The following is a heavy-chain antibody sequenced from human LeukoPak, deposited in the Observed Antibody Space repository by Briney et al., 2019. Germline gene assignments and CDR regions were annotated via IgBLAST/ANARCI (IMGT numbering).Heavy chain of an antibody. D-gene: IGHD6-19*01. V-gene: IGHV4-59*01. Sequence: SETLSLTCTVSGGSISSYYWSWIRQPPGKGLEWIGYIYYSGSTNYNPSLKSRVTISVDTSKNQFSLKLSSVTAADTAVYYCARDLDSSGDAFDIWGQGTMVTVSS. J-gene: IGHJ3*02. CDR3: ARDLDSSGDAFDI. CDR1: GGSISSYY. CDR2: IYYSGST.